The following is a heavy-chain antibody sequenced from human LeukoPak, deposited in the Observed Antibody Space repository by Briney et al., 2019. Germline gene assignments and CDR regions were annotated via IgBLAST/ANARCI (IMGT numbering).Heavy chain of an antibody. CDR2: IIPIFGTA. CDR1: GGTFSSYA. V-gene: IGHV1-69*06. J-gene: IGHJ6*04. CDR3: ARISIGVYGDYYYGMDV. Sequence: SVNVSCKASGGTFSSYAISWVRQAPGQGLEWMGGIIPIFGTANYAQKFQGRVTITADKSTSTAYMELSSLRSEDTAVYYCARISIGVYGDYYYGMDVWGKGTTVTVSS. D-gene: IGHD4-17*01.